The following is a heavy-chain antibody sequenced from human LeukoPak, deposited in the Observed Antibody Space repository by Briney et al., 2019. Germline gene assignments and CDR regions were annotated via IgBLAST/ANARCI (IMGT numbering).Heavy chain of an antibody. CDR2: IIPILGIA. J-gene: IGHJ4*02. Sequence: SVKVSCKASGGTFSSYAISWVRRAPGQGLEWMGRIIPILGIANYAQKFQGRVTITADKSTSTAYMELSSLRSEDTAVYYCARVRSTIRFDYWGQGTLVTVSS. V-gene: IGHV1-69*04. D-gene: IGHD3-3*01. CDR3: ARVRSTIRFDY. CDR1: GGTFSSYA.